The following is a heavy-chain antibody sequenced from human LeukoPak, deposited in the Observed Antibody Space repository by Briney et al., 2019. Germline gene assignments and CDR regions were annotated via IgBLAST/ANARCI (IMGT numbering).Heavy chain of an antibody. CDR3: ASQYSSCWSCDY. CDR2: ISYDGSNK. CDR1: GFTFSSYA. D-gene: IGHD6-19*01. J-gene: IGHJ4*02. V-gene: IGHV3-30-3*01. Sequence: GGSLRLSCAASGFTFSSYAMHWVRQAPGKGLEWVAVISYDGSNKYYAASVKGRFTISRDNSKNTLYLQMNSLRAEDTAVYYCASQYSSCWSCDYWGQGTLVTVSS.